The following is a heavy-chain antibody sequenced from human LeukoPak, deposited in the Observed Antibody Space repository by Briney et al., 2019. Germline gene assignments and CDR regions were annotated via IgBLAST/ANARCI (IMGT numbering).Heavy chain of an antibody. J-gene: IGHJ4*02. V-gene: IGHV4-30-2*01. D-gene: IGHD6-13*01. CDR1: VGXISSGGYS. CDR2: IYQNGNT. CDR3: GRGGIAAAASGIDY. Sequence: SQTLSLTCGVSVGXISSGGYSWSWIRQPPGKGLEWVGYIYQNGNTYYNPSLKSRVTISVDWSKNQFSLNLSSVTAADTAVYYCGRGGIAAAASGIDYWGQGTLVAVSS.